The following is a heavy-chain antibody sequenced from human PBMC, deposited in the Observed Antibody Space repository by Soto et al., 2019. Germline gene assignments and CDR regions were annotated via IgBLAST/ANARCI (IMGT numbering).Heavy chain of an antibody. Sequence: SETLSLTCAVSGVSLTSGNWWTWVRQSPQRGLEYIGEIFHDGTANYYPSFERRVAMSVDTSRNQFSLKLTSVTAADTAVYFCARLVYDTRLNYMYFDFWGPGTMVTVYS. CDR1: GVSLTSGNW. CDR3: ARLVYDTRLNYMYFDF. CDR2: IFHDGTA. D-gene: IGHD3-10*01. J-gene: IGHJ4*02. V-gene: IGHV4-4*02.